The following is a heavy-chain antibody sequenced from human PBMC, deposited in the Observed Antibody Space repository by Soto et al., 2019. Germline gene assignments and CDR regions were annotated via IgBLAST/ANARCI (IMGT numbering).Heavy chain of an antibody. CDR2: IYWDDDK. CDR3: AHSPGGILVAGRPLHI. V-gene: IGHV2-5*02. Sequence: QITLKESGPTLVKPTQTLTLTCTFSGFSLTTSGVGVGWIRQPPGKALEWLAVIYWDDDKRYSPSLKSRLAITKDTAKNHVVLTMANMDPVDTATYFCAHSPGGILVAGRPLHIWAQGAMVTVSS. CDR1: GFSLTTSGVG. J-gene: IGHJ3*02. D-gene: IGHD6-19*01.